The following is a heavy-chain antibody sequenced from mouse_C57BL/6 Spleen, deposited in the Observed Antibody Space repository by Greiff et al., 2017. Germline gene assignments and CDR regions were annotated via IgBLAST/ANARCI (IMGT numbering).Heavy chain of an antibody. CDR3: ATLAGTGAMDY. Sequence: VMLVESGPGLVQPSQSLSITCTVSGFSLTSYGVHWVRQSPGKGLEWLGVIGSGGSTDYNAAFISRLSISKDNSKSQVFFKLNSLQADDTAIYYCATLAGTGAMDYWGQGTSVTVSS. J-gene: IGHJ4*01. CDR2: IGSGGST. CDR1: GFSLTSYG. D-gene: IGHD4-1*01. V-gene: IGHV2-2*01.